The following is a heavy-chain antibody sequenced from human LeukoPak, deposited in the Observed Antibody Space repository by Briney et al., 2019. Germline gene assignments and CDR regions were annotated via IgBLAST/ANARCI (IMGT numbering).Heavy chain of an antibody. Sequence: SETLSLTCAVYGGSFSGYYWSWIRQPPGKGLEWIGEINHSGSTNYNPSLKSRVTISVDTSKNQFSLKLSSVTAADTAVYYCANSIDFDYGDYYFDYWGKGALVTISS. D-gene: IGHD4-17*01. CDR1: GGSFSGYY. CDR2: INHSGST. V-gene: IGHV4-34*01. J-gene: IGHJ4*02. CDR3: ANSIDFDYGDYYFDY.